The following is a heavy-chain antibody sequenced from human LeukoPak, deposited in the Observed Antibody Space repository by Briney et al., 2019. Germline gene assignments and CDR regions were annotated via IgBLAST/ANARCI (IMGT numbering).Heavy chain of an antibody. Sequence: ASVKVSCKASGYTFTSYDINWVRQATGQGLEWMGWMNPNSGNTGYAQKFQGRVTMTRNTSISTAYMELSSLRSEDTAVYYCANDYGDHRTPYYWGQGTLVTVSS. V-gene: IGHV1-8*01. CDR3: ANDYGDHRTPYY. CDR2: MNPNSGNT. D-gene: IGHD4-17*01. CDR1: GYTFTSYD. J-gene: IGHJ4*02.